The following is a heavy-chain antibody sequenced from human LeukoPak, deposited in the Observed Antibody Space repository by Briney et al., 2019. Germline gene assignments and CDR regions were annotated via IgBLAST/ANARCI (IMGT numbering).Heavy chain of an antibody. D-gene: IGHD1-26*01. CDR1: GFTFRNYN. CDR2: ISGSSSFI. J-gene: IGHJ4*02. V-gene: IGHV3-21*01. Sequence: GGSLRLSCAASGFTFRNYNMNWVRQAPGEGLEWVSSISGSSSFIYYADSVKGRFTISRDNAKTSLYLQMNSLRAEDTAVYYCARAFGPAGATKDYWGQGTLVTVSS. CDR3: ARAFGPAGATKDY.